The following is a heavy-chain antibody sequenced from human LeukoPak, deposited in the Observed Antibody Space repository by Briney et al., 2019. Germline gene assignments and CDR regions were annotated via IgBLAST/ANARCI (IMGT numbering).Heavy chain of an antibody. V-gene: IGHV3-23*01. J-gene: IGHJ4*02. D-gene: IGHD6-25*01. Sequence: SGGSLRLSCAASGFAFSSYAMSWVRQAPGKGLEWVSAISGGGGSTYYADSVKGRFTISRDNSKNTLFSQMNTLRAEDTAVYYCVKGSTHVRPYYFDYWGQGTLVIVSS. CDR3: VKGSTHVRPYYFDY. CDR1: GFAFSSYA. CDR2: ISGGGGST.